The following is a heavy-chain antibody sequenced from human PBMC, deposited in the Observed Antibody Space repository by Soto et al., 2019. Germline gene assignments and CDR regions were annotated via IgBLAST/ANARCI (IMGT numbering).Heavy chain of an antibody. J-gene: IGHJ6*02. V-gene: IGHV6-1*01. D-gene: IGHD6-13*01. CDR1: GDSVSSNSAA. CDR2: TYYRSKWYN. CDR3: ARDSSSWYGYYYYYYGMDV. Sequence: PSQTLSLTCAISGDSVSSNSAAWNWIRQSPSRGLEWLGRTYYRSKWYNDYAVSVKNRITINPDTSKNQFSLQLNSVTPEDTAVYYCARDSSSWYGYYYYYYGMDVWGQGTTVTVSS.